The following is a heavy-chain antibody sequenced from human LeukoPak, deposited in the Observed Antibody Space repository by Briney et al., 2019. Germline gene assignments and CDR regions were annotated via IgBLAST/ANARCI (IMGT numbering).Heavy chain of an antibody. CDR3: AREWGYGSGSYFDP. J-gene: IGHJ5*02. Sequence: GGSLRLSCAASGFTVSSNYMSWVRQAPGKGLEWVSVIYSGGSTYYADSVKGRFTISRDNSKNTLYLQMNSLRADDTAVYYCAREWGYGSGSYFDPWGQGTLVTVSS. D-gene: IGHD3-10*01. V-gene: IGHV3-53*01. CDR2: IYSGGST. CDR1: GFTVSSNY.